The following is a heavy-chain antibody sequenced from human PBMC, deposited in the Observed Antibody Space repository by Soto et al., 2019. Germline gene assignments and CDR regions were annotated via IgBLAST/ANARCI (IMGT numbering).Heavy chain of an antibody. CDR2: ISNDGGIE. CDR3: ARALPGMDV. J-gene: IGHJ6*02. Sequence: QVQLVQSRGGVVQPGRSLRLSCAASGFTLSDFAMHWVRQAPGKGLEWVAVISNDGGIEHYGDSVRGRFTISRDNSKHMLYLQMTSLRVEDTAVYYCARALPGMDVWGQGTTVTVSS. V-gene: IGHV3-30-3*01. CDR1: GFTLSDFA.